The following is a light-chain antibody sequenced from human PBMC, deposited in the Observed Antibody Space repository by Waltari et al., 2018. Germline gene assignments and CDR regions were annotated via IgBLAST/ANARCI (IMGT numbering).Light chain of an antibody. CDR2: AAS. V-gene: IGKV1-16*02. CDR3: QQYYSYPVT. J-gene: IGKJ3*01. Sequence: DIQMTQSPSSLSPSVGDRVTITCRASQAIGNYLAWFQQQPGKAAKSLIYAASSLQSGVQSKFSASGSGTDFTLTISSLQPEDSATYYCQQYYSYPVTFGPGTKVEIK. CDR1: QAIGNY.